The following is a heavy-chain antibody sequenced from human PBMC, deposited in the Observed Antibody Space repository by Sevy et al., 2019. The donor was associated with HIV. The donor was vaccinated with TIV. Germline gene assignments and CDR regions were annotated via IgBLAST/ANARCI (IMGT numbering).Heavy chain of an antibody. D-gene: IGHD3-22*01. J-gene: IGHJ3*02. CDR3: FQGRVTISADKSISTAYLQWSSLKASDTAMYYCARPGYYYDSSGYPGFDAFDI. CDR1: GYSFTSYW. V-gene: IGHV5-51*01. Sequence: GESLKISCKGSGYSFTSYWIGWVRQMPGKGLEWMGIIYPGDSDTRYSPSFQGQVTISADKSISTAYLQWSSLKASDTRSSPSFQGRVTISADKSISTAYLQWSSLKASDTAMYYCARPGYYYDSSGYPGFDAFDIWGQGTMVTVSS. CDR2: IYPGDSDT.